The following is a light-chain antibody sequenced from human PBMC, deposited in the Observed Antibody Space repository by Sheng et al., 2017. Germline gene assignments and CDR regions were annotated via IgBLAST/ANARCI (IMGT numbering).Light chain of an antibody. CDR2: AAS. J-gene: IGKJ1*01. Sequence: DIQMTQSPSSLSASVGDRVTISCRASQSISDFFKWYQQKPGKAPQLLIYAASTLQSGVPSRFSGSGSGTDFTLTISSLQPEDFATYFCQQSYTTPRTFGQGPRW. V-gene: IGKV1-39*01. CDR1: QSISDF. CDR3: QQSYTTPRT.